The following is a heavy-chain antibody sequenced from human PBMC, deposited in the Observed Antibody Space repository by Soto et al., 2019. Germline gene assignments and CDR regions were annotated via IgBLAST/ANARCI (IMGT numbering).Heavy chain of an antibody. CDR1: GFTFIDYY. D-gene: IGHD1-1*01. J-gene: IGHJ4*02. Sequence: PGGSLRLSCEGSGFTFIDYYISWIRQAPGKGLEWISYSSNSGTFSRYADSVKGRFSISRDNTKNLLYLQMNSLRAEDTAVYCSARSGDNYNRLDYWGQGTPVTVSS. CDR3: ARSGDNYNRLDY. CDR2: SSNSGTFS. V-gene: IGHV3-11*06.